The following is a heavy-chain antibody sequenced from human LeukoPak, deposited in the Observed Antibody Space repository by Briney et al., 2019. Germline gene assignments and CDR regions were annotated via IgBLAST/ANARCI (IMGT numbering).Heavy chain of an antibody. CDR2: IYTSGST. J-gene: IGHJ4*02. D-gene: IGHD6-13*01. Sequence: SQTLSLTCTGSGGSISSGSYYWSWIRQPAGKGLEWIGRIYTSGSTNYNPSLKSRVTISVDTSKNQFSLKLSSVTAADTAVYYCARQSPPGAAAEDDYWGQGTLVTVSS. CDR3: ARQSPPGAAAEDDY. CDR1: GGSISSGSYY. V-gene: IGHV4-61*02.